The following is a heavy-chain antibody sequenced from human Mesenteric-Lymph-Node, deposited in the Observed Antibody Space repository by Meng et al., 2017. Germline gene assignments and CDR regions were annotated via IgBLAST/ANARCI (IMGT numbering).Heavy chain of an antibody. CDR3: ARVLSSGAGYHYYYGMDV. J-gene: IGHJ6*02. D-gene: IGHD6-19*01. Sequence: ASVKVSCKASGYTFTGYYMHWVRQAPGQGLEWMGRINPNSGGTNYAQKFQGRVTMTRDTSISTAYMELSRLRSDDTAVYYCARVLSSGAGYHYYYGMDVWGQGTTVTSP. CDR1: GYTFTGYY. CDR2: INPNSGGT. V-gene: IGHV1-2*06.